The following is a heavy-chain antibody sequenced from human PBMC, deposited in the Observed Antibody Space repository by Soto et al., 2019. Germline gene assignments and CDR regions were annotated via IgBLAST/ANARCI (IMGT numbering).Heavy chain of an antibody. D-gene: IGHD2-15*01. Sequence: SGPTLVNPTQTLTLTCTFSGFSLSTSGMCVSWIRQPPGKALEWLARIDWDDDKYYSTSLKTRLTISKDTSKNQVVLTMTNMDPADTATYYCARSTPKLYCSGGSCYSESFNYYYYMDVWGKGTTVTVSS. J-gene: IGHJ6*03. CDR3: ARSTPKLYCSGGSCYSESFNYYYYMDV. CDR2: IDWDDDK. CDR1: GFSLSTSGMC. V-gene: IGHV2-70*11.